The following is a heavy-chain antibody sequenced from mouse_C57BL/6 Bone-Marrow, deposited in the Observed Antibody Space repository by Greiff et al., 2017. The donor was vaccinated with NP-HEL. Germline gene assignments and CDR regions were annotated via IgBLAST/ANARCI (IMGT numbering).Heavy chain of an antibody. Sequence: VKLQQPGAELVMPGASVKLSCKASGYTFTSYWMHWVKQRPGQGLEWIGEIDPSDSYTNYNQKFKGKSTLTVDKSSSTAYMQLSSLTSEDSAVYYCARDDYVWFAYWGQGTLVTVSA. V-gene: IGHV1-69*01. D-gene: IGHD2-4*01. CDR2: IDPSDSYT. CDR3: ARDDYVWFAY. CDR1: GYTFTSYW. J-gene: IGHJ3*01.